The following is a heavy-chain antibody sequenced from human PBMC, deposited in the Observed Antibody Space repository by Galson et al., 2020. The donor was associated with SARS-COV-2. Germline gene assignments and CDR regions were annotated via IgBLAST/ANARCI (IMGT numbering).Heavy chain of an antibody. J-gene: IGHJ6*03. V-gene: IGHV3-21*01. CDR1: GFTFSSYS. Sequence: GGSLRLSCAASGFTFSSYSMNWVRQAPGKGLEWVSSISSTSSYIYYADSVKGRFTISRDNAKNSLYLQMNSLRAEDTAVYYCARIPVLRVLENYYYYMDVWGKGTTVTVSS. D-gene: IGHD3-3*01. CDR2: ISSTSSYI. CDR3: ARIPVLRVLENYYYYMDV.